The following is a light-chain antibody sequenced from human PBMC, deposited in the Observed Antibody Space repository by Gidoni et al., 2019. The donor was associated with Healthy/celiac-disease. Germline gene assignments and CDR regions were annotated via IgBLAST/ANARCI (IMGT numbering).Light chain of an antibody. CDR3: CSYAGSSIWV. CDR2: EGS. Sequence: QSALTQPASVSGSPGQSITISCTGTSSDVGSYNLVSWYQHHPGKAPKLMIYEGSKLPSVVSNRFSGSKSGNTASLTISGLQAEDEADYYCCSYAGSSIWVFGGGTKLTVL. J-gene: IGLJ3*02. V-gene: IGLV2-23*01. CDR1: SSDVGSYNL.